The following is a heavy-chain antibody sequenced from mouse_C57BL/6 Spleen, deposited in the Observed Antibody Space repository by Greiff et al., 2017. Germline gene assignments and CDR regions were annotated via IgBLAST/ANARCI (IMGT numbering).Heavy chain of an antibody. CDR2: INPGSGGT. J-gene: IGHJ2*01. CDR3: ARGHYDYLYYFDY. D-gene: IGHD2-4*01. V-gene: IGHV1-54*01. Sequence: QVQLQQSGAELVRPGTSVKVSCKASGYAFTNYLIEWVKQRPGQGLEWIGVINPGSGGTNYNEKFKGKATLTADKSSSTAYMQLSSLTSEDSAVYFCARGHYDYLYYFDYWGQGTTLTVSS. CDR1: GYAFTNYL.